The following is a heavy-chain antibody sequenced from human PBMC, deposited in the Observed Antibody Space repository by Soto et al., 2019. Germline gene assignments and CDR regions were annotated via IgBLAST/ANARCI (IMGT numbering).Heavy chain of an antibody. D-gene: IGHD3-10*01. J-gene: IGHJ3*02. CDR1: GGSIRSDGYY. CDR2: MNYRGIT. CDR3: ARDGLSGGDAFDI. Sequence: QVQLQESGPGLLKPSQTLSLTCTVSGGSIRSDGYYWSWIRQRPGKGLEWIGYMNYRGITYYNPSLKSRLTISEDTSKNHFSLNLSSVTAADTAVYYCARDGLSGGDAFDIWGQATVVVVSS. V-gene: IGHV4-31*03.